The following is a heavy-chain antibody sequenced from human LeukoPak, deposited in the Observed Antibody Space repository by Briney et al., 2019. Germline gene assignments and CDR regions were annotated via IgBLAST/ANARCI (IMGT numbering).Heavy chain of an antibody. Sequence: SRTLSLTGTVSGGSISSSSYYWGWIRQPPGKGLEWIGSIYYSGSTYYNPSLKSRVTISVDTSKNQFSLKLSSVTAADTAVYYCARPMYYYDSSGYFDYWGQGTLVTVSS. D-gene: IGHD3-22*01. CDR2: IYYSGST. V-gene: IGHV4-39*01. J-gene: IGHJ4*02. CDR3: ARPMYYYDSSGYFDY. CDR1: GGSISSSSYY.